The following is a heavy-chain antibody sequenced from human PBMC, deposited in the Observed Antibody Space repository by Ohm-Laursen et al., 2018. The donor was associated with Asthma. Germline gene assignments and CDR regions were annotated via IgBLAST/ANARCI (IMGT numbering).Heavy chain of an antibody. CDR3: ARVTGPGGFDY. V-gene: IGHV1-3*01. Sequence: ASVKVSCKASGYTFTSYAMHWVRQAPGQRLEWMGWINAGNGNTKYSQKFQGRVTTTRDTSASTAYMELSSLRSEDTAVYYCARVTGPGGFDYWGQGTLVTVSS. D-gene: IGHD3-10*01. CDR1: GYTFTSYA. CDR2: INAGNGNT. J-gene: IGHJ4*02.